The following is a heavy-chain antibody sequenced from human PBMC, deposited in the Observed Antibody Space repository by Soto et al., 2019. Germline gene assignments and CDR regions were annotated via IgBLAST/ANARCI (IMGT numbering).Heavy chain of an antibody. CDR2: IYYSGST. Sequence: TLSLTCTVSGGSISSYYWSWIRQPPGKGLEWIGYIYYSGSTNYNPSLKSRVTISVDTSKNQFSLKLSSVAAADTAVYYCARDWADYSNYDNWSDPWGQGTLVTVSS. CDR3: ARDWADYSNYDNWSDP. J-gene: IGHJ5*02. D-gene: IGHD4-4*01. V-gene: IGHV4-59*01. CDR1: GGSISSYY.